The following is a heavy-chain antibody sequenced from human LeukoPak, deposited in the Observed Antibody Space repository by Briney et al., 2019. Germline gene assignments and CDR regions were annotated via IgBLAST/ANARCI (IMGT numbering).Heavy chain of an antibody. CDR3: ATHLPDYYYMDV. J-gene: IGHJ6*03. Sequence: VASEKVSCKVSGYTLTELSMHWVRQAPGKGLEWMGGFDPEDGETIYAQKFQGRVTMTEDTSTDTAYMELSSLRSEDTAVYYCATHLPDYYYMDVWGKGTTVTVSS. CDR2: FDPEDGET. V-gene: IGHV1-24*01. CDR1: GYTLTELS.